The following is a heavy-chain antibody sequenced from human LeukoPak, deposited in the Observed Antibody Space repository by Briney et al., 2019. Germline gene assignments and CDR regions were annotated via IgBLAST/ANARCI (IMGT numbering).Heavy chain of an antibody. J-gene: IGHJ4*02. CDR2: ISGSGGST. CDR1: GFTFSSYA. V-gene: IGHV3-23*01. CDR3: AKSGGSTTYSHVDY. Sequence: PGGSLRLSCVVSGFTFSSYAMSWVRQAPGKGLEWVSPISGSGGSTYYADSVKGRFTISRDNSKNTLYLQMNSLRVEDTAVYYCAKSGGSTTYSHVDYWAQGTLVSVSS. D-gene: IGHD2/OR15-2a*01.